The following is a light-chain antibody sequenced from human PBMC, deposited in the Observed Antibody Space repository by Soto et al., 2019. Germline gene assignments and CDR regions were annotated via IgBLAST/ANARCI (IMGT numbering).Light chain of an antibody. CDR1: QSVSSY. J-gene: IGKJ5*01. Sequence: PGERATLSCRASQSVSSYLAWYQQKPGQAPRLLIYDASNRATGIPARFSGSGSGTDFTLTISSLEPEDFAVYYCQQRSNWPSITFGQGTRLEIK. CDR2: DAS. V-gene: IGKV3-11*01. CDR3: QQRSNWPSIT.